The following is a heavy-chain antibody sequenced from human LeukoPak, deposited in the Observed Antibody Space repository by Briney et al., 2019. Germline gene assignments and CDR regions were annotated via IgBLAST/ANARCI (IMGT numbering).Heavy chain of an antibody. CDR3: AKDRGPTVTTGYFDL. D-gene: IGHD4-17*01. CDR2: ISWNSGSI. J-gene: IGHJ2*01. V-gene: IGHV3-9*01. CDR1: GFTFDDYA. Sequence: GRSLRLSCAASGFTFDDYAVYWVRQAPGKGLEWVSGISWNSGSIGYADSVKGRFTISRDNAKNSLYLQMNSLRAEDTALYYCAKDRGPTVTTGYFDLWGRGTLVTVSS.